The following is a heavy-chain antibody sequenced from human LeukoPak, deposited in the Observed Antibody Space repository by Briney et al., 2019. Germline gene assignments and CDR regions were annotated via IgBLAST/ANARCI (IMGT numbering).Heavy chain of an antibody. Sequence: SETLSLTCTVSGGSISSYYWSWIRQPPGKGLEWIGYIYYSGSTNYNPSLKSRVTIPVDTSKNQFSLKLSSVTAADTAVYYCARAPPSTMIVVVDAFDIWGQGTMVTVSS. CDR2: IYYSGST. CDR3: ARAPPSTMIVVVDAFDI. D-gene: IGHD3-22*01. CDR1: GGSISSYY. J-gene: IGHJ3*02. V-gene: IGHV4-59*01.